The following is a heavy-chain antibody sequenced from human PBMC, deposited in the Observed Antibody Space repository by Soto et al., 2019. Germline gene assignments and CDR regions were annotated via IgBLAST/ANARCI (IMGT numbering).Heavy chain of an antibody. CDR1: GFSFDAYS. Sequence: EVQLVESGGVVVQPGGSLRLSCAASGFSFDAYSMHWIRQIPGKGLEWVSLITSDGGTTYYADSVKGRFAISSDNSKSGPSVFLLALSSRSTSVSTAALGCLVQDYF. CDR3: ALGCLVQDYF. CDR2: ITSDGGTT. V-gene: IGHV3-43*01. J-gene: IGHJ1*01. D-gene: IGHD1-26*01.